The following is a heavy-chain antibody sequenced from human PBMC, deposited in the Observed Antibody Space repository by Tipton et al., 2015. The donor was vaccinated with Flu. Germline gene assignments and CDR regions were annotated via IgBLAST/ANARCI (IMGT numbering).Heavy chain of an antibody. Sequence: TLSLTCAVYGGSFSGYYRSWIRQPPGKGLEWIGEINHSGSTNYNPSLKSRVTISVDTSKNQFSLKLSSVTAADTAVYYCARHLYDFWSGYSRILDYWGQGTLVTVSS. V-gene: IGHV4-34*01. CDR2: INHSGST. D-gene: IGHD3-3*01. CDR1: GGSFSGYY. CDR3: ARHLYDFWSGYSRILDY. J-gene: IGHJ4*02.